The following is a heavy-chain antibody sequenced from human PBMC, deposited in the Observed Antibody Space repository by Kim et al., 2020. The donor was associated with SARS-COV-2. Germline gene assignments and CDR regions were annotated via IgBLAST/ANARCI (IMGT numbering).Heavy chain of an antibody. J-gene: IGHJ4*02. CDR1: GFTFSSYS. CDR3: ARDLPAPGYCSGGSCYSGSDY. CDR2: ISSSSSYI. D-gene: IGHD2-15*01. Sequence: GGSLRLSCAASGFTFSSYSMNWVRQAPGKGLEWVSSISSSSSYIYYADSVKGRFTISRDNAKNSLYLQMNSLRAEDTAVYYCARDLPAPGYCSGGSCYSGSDYWGQGTLVTVSS. V-gene: IGHV3-21*01.